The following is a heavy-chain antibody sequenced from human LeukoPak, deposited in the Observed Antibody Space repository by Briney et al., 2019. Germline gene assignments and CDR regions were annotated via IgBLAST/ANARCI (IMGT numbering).Heavy chain of an antibody. Sequence: SETLSLTCTVSGGYISSSSHYWGWIRQPPGKGLEWIGSMYYSGGTYHNPSLRSRVTISVDTSKNQLSPKLSSVTAADAAVYYCVRDRGARDAFDIWGQGTMVTVSS. D-gene: IGHD3-10*01. J-gene: IGHJ3*02. CDR2: MYYSGGT. V-gene: IGHV4-39*07. CDR3: VRDRGARDAFDI. CDR1: GGYISSSSHY.